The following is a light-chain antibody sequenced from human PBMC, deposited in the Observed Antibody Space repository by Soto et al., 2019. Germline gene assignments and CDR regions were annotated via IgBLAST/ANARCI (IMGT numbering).Light chain of an antibody. Sequence: QAALAQPAPVSGSLGQSITLSCAGTSSDVGGYNYVSWYQHHPGKARKLMIFEVSNRPSGVSNRFAVSKSGNTAALTISGLQAESEADYYCSSYTSSSSDVFGTGTKVTVL. J-gene: IGLJ1*01. CDR1: SSDVGGYNY. CDR3: SSYTSSSSDV. V-gene: IGLV2-14*01. CDR2: EVS.